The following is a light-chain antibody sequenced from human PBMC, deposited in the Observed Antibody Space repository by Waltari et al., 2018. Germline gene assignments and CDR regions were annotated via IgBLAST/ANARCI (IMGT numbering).Light chain of an antibody. CDR1: SSDVGSYNL. Sequence: QSALTQPASVSGSPGQSITISCTGTSSDVGSYNLVSWSQQHPGKAPKLMIYEAVKRPSRVSNRFSGSTSDNAASLTISGLQAEDEGDYYCCSYARSGTVLFGGGTKLTVL. CDR3: CSYARSGTVL. V-gene: IGLV2-23*01. CDR2: EAV. J-gene: IGLJ2*01.